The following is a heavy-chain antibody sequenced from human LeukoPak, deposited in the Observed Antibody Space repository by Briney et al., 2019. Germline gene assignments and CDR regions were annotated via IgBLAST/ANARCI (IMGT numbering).Heavy chain of an antibody. CDR2: IGTAGDT. D-gene: IGHD3-22*01. Sequence: GGSLRLSCAASGFTFSSYDMHWVRQATGKGLEWVSAIGTAGDTYYPGSVKGRFTISRENAKNSLYLQMNSLRAGDTAVYYCARALGSGYYDYWGQGTLVTASS. CDR3: ARALGSGYYDY. CDR1: GFTFSSYD. J-gene: IGHJ4*02. V-gene: IGHV3-13*01.